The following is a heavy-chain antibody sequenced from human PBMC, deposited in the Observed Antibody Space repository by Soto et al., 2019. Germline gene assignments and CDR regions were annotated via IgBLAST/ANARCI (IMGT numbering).Heavy chain of an antibody. V-gene: IGHV1-2*02. CDR1: GYTFTGYY. CDR3: ARGSTYYYDSSGYYWGDWFDP. D-gene: IGHD3-22*01. Sequence: QVQLVQSGAEVKKPGASVKVSCKASGYTFTGYYMHWVRQAPGQGLESMGWINPNRGGTNYAKKFQGRVTMTRDTSISTAYMELSRLRSDDTAVYYCARGSTYYYDSSGYYWGDWFDPWGQGTLVTVSS. CDR2: INPNRGGT. J-gene: IGHJ5*02.